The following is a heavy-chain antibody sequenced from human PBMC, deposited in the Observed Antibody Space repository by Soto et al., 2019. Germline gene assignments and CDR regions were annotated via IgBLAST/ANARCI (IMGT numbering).Heavy chain of an antibody. CDR3: TRDGDRWASRAFDY. CDR2: ISAYNGNT. J-gene: IGHJ4*02. CDR1: GYTFTSYG. V-gene: IGHV1-18*01. Sequence: ASVKVSCKASGYTFTSYGISWVRQAPGQGLDWMGWISAYNGNTNYAQKLQGRVTMTTDTSTSTAYMELRSLGSDDTAVYYCTRDGDRWASRAFDYWGQGTLVTVSS. D-gene: IGHD2-21*01.